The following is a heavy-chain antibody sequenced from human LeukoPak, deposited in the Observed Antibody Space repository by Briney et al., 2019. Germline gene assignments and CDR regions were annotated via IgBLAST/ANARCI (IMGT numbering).Heavy chain of an antibody. D-gene: IGHD3-10*01. V-gene: IGHV4-59*11. Sequence: PSETLSLTCTVSGGSISSHYWSWIRQPPGKGLEWIGYIYYSGSTNYNPSLKSRVTISVDTSKNQFSLKLSSVTAADTAVYYCARSTLCFGEYSDYWGQGTLVTVSS. CDR2: IYYSGST. CDR3: ARSTLCFGEYSDY. J-gene: IGHJ4*02. CDR1: GGSISSHY.